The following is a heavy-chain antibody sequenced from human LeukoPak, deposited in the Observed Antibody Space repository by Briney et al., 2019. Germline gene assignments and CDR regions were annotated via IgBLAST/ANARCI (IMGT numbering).Heavy chain of an antibody. CDR1: GGSISSSSDY. D-gene: IGHD4-11*01. CDR2: MYYSGST. CDR3: ARGRTTATP. V-gene: IGHV4-39*07. Sequence: SETLSLTCTVSGGSISSSSDYWGWVRQPPGKGLEWIGSMYYSGSTYYNPSLKSRVTISVDTSKSQLSLKLSSVTAADTAVYYCARGRTTATPWGQGTLVTVSS. J-gene: IGHJ5*02.